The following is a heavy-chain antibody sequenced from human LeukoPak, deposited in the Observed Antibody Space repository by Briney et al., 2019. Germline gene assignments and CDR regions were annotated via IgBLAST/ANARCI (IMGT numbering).Heavy chain of an antibody. J-gene: IGHJ4*02. CDR2: IYTSGST. CDR3: ARQKNVPYSSGWYYFDY. V-gene: IGHV4-4*07. Sequence: SETLSLTCTVSGGSISRHYWSWIRQPAGKGLEWIGRIYTSGSTNYNPSLKSRVTMSVDTSKNQFSLKLSSVTDADTAVYYCARQKNVPYSSGWYYFDYWGQGTLVTVSS. D-gene: IGHD6-19*01. CDR1: GGSISRHY.